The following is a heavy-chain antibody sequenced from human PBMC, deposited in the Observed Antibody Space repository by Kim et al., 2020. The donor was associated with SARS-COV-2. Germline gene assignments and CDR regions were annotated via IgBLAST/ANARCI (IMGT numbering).Heavy chain of an antibody. J-gene: IGHJ4*02. D-gene: IGHD3-9*01. CDR3: ARVELRYFDWLLYRGGFDY. V-gene: IGHV4-34*01. Sequence: SRVTISVDTSKNQFSLKLSSVTAADTAVYYCARVELRYFDWLLYRGGFDYWGQGTLVTVSS.